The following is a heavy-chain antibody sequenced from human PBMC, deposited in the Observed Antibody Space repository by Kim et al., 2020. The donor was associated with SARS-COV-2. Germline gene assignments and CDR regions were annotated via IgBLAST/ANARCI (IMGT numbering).Heavy chain of an antibody. V-gene: IGHV5-51*01. D-gene: IGHD3-22*01. J-gene: IGHJ2*01. CDR1: GYSFTSYW. CDR3: ARPYYDSSGVTLFDL. Sequence: GESLKISCKGSGYSFTSYWIGWVRQMPGKGLEWKGIIYPGDSDTRYSPSFQGQVTILADKSISTAYLQWSSLKASDTAMYYCARPYYDSSGVTLFDLWGRGTRVTVSS. CDR2: IYPGDSDT.